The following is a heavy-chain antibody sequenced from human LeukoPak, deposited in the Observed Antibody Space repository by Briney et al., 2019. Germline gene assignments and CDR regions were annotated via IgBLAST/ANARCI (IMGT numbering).Heavy chain of an antibody. Sequence: ASVKVSCKASGYTFTSYAMHWVRQAPGQRLEWMGWINAGNGNTKYSQKFQGRVTITRDTSASTAYMELRSLRSDDTAVYYCARVLSGDAYMPWGQGTLVTVSS. V-gene: IGHV1-3*01. CDR2: INAGNGNT. CDR1: GYTFTSYA. J-gene: IGHJ5*02. D-gene: IGHD3-9*01. CDR3: ARVLSGDAYMP.